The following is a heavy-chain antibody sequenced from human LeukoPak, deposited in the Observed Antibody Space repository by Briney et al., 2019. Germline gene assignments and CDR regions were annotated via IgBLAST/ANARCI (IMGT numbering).Heavy chain of an antibody. CDR3: ARAPRGVRIQLWLRGWFDP. CDR2: IYYSGST. Sequence: SETLSLTCTVSGGSISSGGYYWSWIRQHPGKGLEWIGYIYYSGSTYYNPSLKSRVTISVDTSKNQFSLKLSSVTAADTAVYHCARAPRGVRIQLWLRGWFDPWGQGTLVTVSS. CDR1: GGSISSGGYY. D-gene: IGHD5-18*01. J-gene: IGHJ5*02. V-gene: IGHV4-31*03.